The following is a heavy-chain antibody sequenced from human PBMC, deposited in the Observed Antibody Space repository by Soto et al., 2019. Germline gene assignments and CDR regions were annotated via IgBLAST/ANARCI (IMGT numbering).Heavy chain of an antibody. D-gene: IGHD3-22*01. CDR3: ARHSTYYYDSSGYYDY. J-gene: IGHJ4*02. CDR2: IYPGDSDT. V-gene: IGHV5-51*01. CDR1: GYSFTSYW. Sequence: PGESLKISCKGSGYSFTSYWIGWVRQMPGKGLEWMGTIYPGDSDTRYSPSFQGQVTISADKSISTAYLQWSSLKASDTAMYYCARHSTYYYDSSGYYDYWGQGTLVTVSS.